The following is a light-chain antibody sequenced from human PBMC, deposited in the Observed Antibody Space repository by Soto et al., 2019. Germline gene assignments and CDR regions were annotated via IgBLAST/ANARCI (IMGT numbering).Light chain of an antibody. V-gene: IGKV1-6*01. CDR2: AAS. CDR3: QQVYVYPST. J-gene: IGKJ4*01. Sequence: QMTLSPSSLSASVGDRVTITCRASQSISNDLGWYQQKPGKAPNLLIYAASTLQSGVPSRFSGGGSGTDFTLTISSLQPEDFATYYCQQVYVYPSTFGGGTKVDIK. CDR1: QSISND.